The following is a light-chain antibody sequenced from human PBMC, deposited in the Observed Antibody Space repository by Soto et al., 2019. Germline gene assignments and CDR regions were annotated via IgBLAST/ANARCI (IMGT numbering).Light chain of an antibody. CDR2: DVD. V-gene: IGLV2-11*01. J-gene: IGLJ3*02. CDR3: CSYAGIYTWV. CDR1: SSDVGVSNY. Sequence: QSALTQPRSVSGSPGQSVTLSFTGTSSDVGVSNYVSWYQQHPGKAPKVMISDVDYRPSGVPALFSGSKSGNTASLTISGLQAEDEADYYCCSYAGIYTWVFGGGTKLTVL.